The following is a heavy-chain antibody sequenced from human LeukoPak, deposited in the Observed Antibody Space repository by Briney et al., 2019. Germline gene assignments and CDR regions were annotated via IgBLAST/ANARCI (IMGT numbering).Heavy chain of an antibody. D-gene: IGHD2-15*01. J-gene: IGHJ6*03. CDR1: GGSISSSSYY. Sequence: SETLSLTCTVSGGSISSSSYYWGWIRQPPGKGLEWIGSIYYSGSTYYNPSLKSRVTISVDTSKNQFSLKLSSVTAADTAVYYCAGDCSSHMDVCGKGTTVTVSS. CDR2: IYYSGST. V-gene: IGHV4-39*01. CDR3: AGDCSSHMDV.